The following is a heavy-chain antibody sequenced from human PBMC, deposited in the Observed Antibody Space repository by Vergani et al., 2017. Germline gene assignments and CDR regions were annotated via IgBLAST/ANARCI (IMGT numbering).Heavy chain of an antibody. J-gene: IGHJ5*02. CDR2: MNPKSGNS. V-gene: IGHV1-8*01. D-gene: IGHD2-15*01. CDR3: ARAPGRRCSGVSVYSSFRWFAP. CDR1: GYTFIEYD. Sequence: QVQLVQSGAEVKKPGASVKVSCWASGYTFIEYDIDWVRQDAGQGLEWMGWMNPKSGNSGFAQKFQGRVTMTRDTSISTAYMELNSLTSEDTAVYYCARAPGRRCSGVSVYSSFRWFAPWGQGTLFTVFS.